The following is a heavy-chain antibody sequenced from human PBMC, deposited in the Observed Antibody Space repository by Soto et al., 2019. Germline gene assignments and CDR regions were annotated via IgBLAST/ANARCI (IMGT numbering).Heavy chain of an antibody. Sequence: QVQLVQSGAEVKKPGASVKVSCKASGYTFTSHYMYWVRQAPGQGLERMGIINPTGENTDYAQKFKGRITMTRDTSTSTVYMELSNLRSEDTAVYYCARAGRLMVYALEYWGQGTLLTVSS. CDR3: ARAGRLMVYALEY. V-gene: IGHV1-46*01. D-gene: IGHD2-8*01. J-gene: IGHJ4*02. CDR1: GYTFTSHY. CDR2: INPTGENT.